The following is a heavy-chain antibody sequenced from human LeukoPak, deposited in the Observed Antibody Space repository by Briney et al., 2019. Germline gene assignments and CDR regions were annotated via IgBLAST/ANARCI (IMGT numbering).Heavy chain of an antibody. CDR2: ISSSSSYI. D-gene: IGHD3-10*01. CDR1: GFTFSSYS. V-gene: IGHV3-21*01. CDR3: ARINYYDSGSVNYYYYYMDV. Sequence: GGSLRLSCAASGFTFSSYSMNWVRQAPGKGLEWVSSISSSSSYIYYADSVKGRFTISRDNAKNSLYLQMNSLRAEDTAVYYCARINYYDSGSVNYYYYYMDVWGRGTTVIISS. J-gene: IGHJ6*03.